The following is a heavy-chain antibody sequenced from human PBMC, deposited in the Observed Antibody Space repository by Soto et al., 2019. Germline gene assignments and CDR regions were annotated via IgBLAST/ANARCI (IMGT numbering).Heavy chain of an antibody. Sequence: QVQLVQSGAEVKKPGSSVKVSCKASGGTFSSYAISWVRQAPGQGLEWMGGIIPICGTANYAQKFQGRVTSTADECTSTAYMERSSLRSEDTAVYYCASEKGGGDYYYYYGMDVWGQGTTVTVSS. CDR2: IIPICGTA. CDR1: GGTFSSYA. V-gene: IGHV1-69*01. CDR3: ASEKGGGDYYYYYGMDV. J-gene: IGHJ6*02. D-gene: IGHD3-16*01.